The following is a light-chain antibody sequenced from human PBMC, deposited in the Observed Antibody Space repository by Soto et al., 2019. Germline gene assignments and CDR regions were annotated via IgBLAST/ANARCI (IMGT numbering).Light chain of an antibody. J-gene: IGKJ4*01. CDR1: QSISAY. Sequence: DIQMTQSPSSLSASVGDRVTITCRASQSISAYLNWYQQKPGKAPKLLIYAASSLQSGVPSRFSGSGSGTDFTLTISSLQPVDFATYYCQQSKGTPLTFGGGTKVEIK. CDR2: AAS. V-gene: IGKV1-39*01. CDR3: QQSKGTPLT.